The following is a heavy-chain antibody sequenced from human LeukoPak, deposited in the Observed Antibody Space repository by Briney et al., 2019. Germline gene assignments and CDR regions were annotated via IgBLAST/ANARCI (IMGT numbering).Heavy chain of an antibody. CDR2: MYYSGNS. CDR3: VAGAPKWLHLVY. J-gene: IGHJ4*02. V-gene: IGHV4-59*12. D-gene: IGHD5-24*01. Sequence: SETLSLTCSVSGGSMSSYYWSWIRQSPGKGLEWIGYMYYSGNSNYKSSINSSLESRVTISVDSTKEEFFLKMDSMTAADTAVYYCVAGAPKWLHLVYWGQGTLVTVAS. CDR1: GGSMSSYY.